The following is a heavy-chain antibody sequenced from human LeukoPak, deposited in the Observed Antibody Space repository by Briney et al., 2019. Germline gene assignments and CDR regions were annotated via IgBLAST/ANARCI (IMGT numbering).Heavy chain of an antibody. Sequence: PGGSLRLSCAASGFTFSSYAMSWVRQAPGKGLEWVSAISGSGGSTYYADSVKGRFTISRDNSKNTLYLQMNSLRAEDTAVYYCAKDAHVGGWSPPYMDVWGKGTTVTVSS. J-gene: IGHJ6*03. CDR1: GFTFSSYA. D-gene: IGHD3-16*01. V-gene: IGHV3-23*01. CDR2: ISGSGGST. CDR3: AKDAHVGGWSPPYMDV.